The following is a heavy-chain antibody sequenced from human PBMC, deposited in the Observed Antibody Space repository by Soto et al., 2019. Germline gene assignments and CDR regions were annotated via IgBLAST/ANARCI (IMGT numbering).Heavy chain of an antibody. V-gene: IGHV3-23*01. CDR1: GFTFSSYA. J-gene: IGHJ5*02. D-gene: IGHD2-2*01. CDR2: ISGSGAST. CDR3: AKVVAEPIAAPDP. Sequence: DVQLLESGGGLVQPGGSLRLSCAASGFTFSSYAMSWVRQPPGKGLEWVSVISGSGASTYYADSVKGRFTISRDNSKNTLYLQMNSLRVEDPAVYYCAKVVAEPIAAPDPWGQGTLVTVSS.